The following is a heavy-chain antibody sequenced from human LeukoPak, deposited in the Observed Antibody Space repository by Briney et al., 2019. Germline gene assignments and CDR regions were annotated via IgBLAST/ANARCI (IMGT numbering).Heavy chain of an antibody. D-gene: IGHD6-13*01. J-gene: IGHJ4*02. CDR1: GFTFSSYA. CDR3: ARAGIAAAGSPFDY. CDR2: ISYDGSNK. Sequence: GGSLRLSCAASGFTFSSYAMHWVRRAPGKGLEWVAVISYDGSNKYYADSVKGRFTISRDNSKNTLYLQMNSLRAEDTAVYYCARAGIAAAGSPFDYWGQGTLVTVSS. V-gene: IGHV3-30*04.